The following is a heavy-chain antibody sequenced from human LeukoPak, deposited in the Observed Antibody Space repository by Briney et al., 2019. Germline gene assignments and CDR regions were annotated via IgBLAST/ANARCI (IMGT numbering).Heavy chain of an antibody. CDR2: ISSSGYNT. D-gene: IGHD4-17*01. CDR3: AKDRSGGTTTTVMVA. Sequence: GGSLRLSCAASDFSFSAYAMNWVRQAPGKGLEWVSAISSSGYNTYYADFVKGRFTIFRDNSENTLYLQMNSLSAEDTALYYCAKDRSGGTTTTVMVAWGQGTLVTVS. J-gene: IGHJ5*02. CDR1: DFSFSAYA. V-gene: IGHV3-23*01.